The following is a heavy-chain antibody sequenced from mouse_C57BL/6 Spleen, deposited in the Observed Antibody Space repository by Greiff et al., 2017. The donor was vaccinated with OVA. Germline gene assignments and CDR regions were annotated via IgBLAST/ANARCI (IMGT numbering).Heavy chain of an antibody. D-gene: IGHD2-2*01. V-gene: IGHV1-19*01. J-gene: IGHJ2*01. CDR3: ARRGYDFDY. CDR1: GYTFTDYY. Sequence: VQLQQSGPVLVKPGASVKMSCKASGYTFTDYYMNWVKQSHGKSLEWIGVINPYNGGTSYNQKFKGKATLTVDKSSSTAYMELNSLTSEDSAVYYCARRGYDFDYWGQGTTLTVSS. CDR2: INPYNGGT.